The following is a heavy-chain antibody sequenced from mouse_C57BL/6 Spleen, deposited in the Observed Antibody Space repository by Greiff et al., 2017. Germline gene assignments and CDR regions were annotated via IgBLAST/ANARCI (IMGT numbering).Heavy chain of an antibody. D-gene: IGHD2-4*01. Sequence: EVKLMESGGGLVQPKGSLKLSCAASGFSFNTYAMNWVRQAPGKGLEWVARIRSKSNNYATYYADSVKDRFTISRDDSESMLYLQMNNLKTEDTAMYYCVRSSYDYDFAWFAYWGQGTLVTVSA. J-gene: IGHJ3*01. V-gene: IGHV10-1*01. CDR1: GFSFNTYA. CDR3: VRSSYDYDFAWFAY. CDR2: IRSKSNNYAT.